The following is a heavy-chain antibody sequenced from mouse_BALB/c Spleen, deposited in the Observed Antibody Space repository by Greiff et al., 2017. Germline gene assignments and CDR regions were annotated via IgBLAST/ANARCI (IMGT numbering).Heavy chain of an antibody. CDR1: GFTFSNYW. D-gene: IGHD1-1*01. J-gene: IGHJ4*01. CDR2: IRLKSNNYAT. Sequence: EVNLVESGGGLVQPGGSMKLSCVASGFTFSNYWMNWVRQSPEKGLEWVAEIRLKSNNYATHYAESVKGRFTISRDDSKSSVYLQMNNLRAEDTGIYYCTRQGSSLWYYAMDYWGQGTSVTVAS. V-gene: IGHV6-6*02. CDR3: TRQGSSLWYYAMDY.